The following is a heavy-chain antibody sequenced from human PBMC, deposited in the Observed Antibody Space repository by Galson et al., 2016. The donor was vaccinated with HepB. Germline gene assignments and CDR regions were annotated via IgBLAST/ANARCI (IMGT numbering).Heavy chain of an antibody. J-gene: IGHJ5*02. Sequence: SETLSLTCTVSGGSISSSNWWSWVRQPPGKGLEWIGEIYHSGSTNYNPSLKSRVTISIDTSRNQFSLKLSSVTAADTAVYYCAGRLGGQFFFSWGQGTLVTVSS. D-gene: IGHD3-16*01. V-gene: IGHV4-4*02. CDR1: GGSISSSNW. CDR3: AGRLGGQFFFS. CDR2: IYHSGST.